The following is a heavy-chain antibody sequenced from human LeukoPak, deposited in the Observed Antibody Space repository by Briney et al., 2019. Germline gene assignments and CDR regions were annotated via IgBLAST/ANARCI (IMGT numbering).Heavy chain of an antibody. CDR3: AKDGKAYQLPNYYYYGMDV. CDR2: ISYDGSNK. J-gene: IGHJ6*02. Sequence: GGSLRLSCAASGFTFSSYGMHWVRQAPGKGLEWVAVISYDGSNKYYAVSVKGRFTISRDNSKNTLYLQMNSLRAEDTAVYYCAKDGKAYQLPNYYYYGMDVWGQGTTVTVSS. V-gene: IGHV3-30*18. D-gene: IGHD2-2*01. CDR1: GFTFSSYG.